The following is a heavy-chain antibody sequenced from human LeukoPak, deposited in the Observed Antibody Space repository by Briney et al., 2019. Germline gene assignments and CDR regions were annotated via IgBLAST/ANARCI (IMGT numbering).Heavy chain of an antibody. J-gene: IGHJ4*02. CDR2: IYTSGST. Sequence: SQTLSHTRTVSGGSISSGNYYWSWIRQPAGKGLEWIGRIYTSGSTNYNPSLKSRVTISVDTAKNQFSLKLRSVTAADTAIYYCARDGGLAAMDDYWGQGTLVSVSS. CDR3: ARDGGLAAMDDY. D-gene: IGHD2-2*01. CDR1: GGSISSGNYY. V-gene: IGHV4-61*02.